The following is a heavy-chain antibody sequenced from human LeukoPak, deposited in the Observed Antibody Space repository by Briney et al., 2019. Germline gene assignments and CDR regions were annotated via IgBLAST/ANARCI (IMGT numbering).Heavy chain of an antibody. CDR2: INPNSGGT. J-gene: IGHJ4*02. CDR1: GYTFTGYY. CDR3: ARGSAGGSYSVDY. V-gene: IGHV1-2*02. Sequence: ASVKVSCKASGYTFTGYYMHWVRQAPGQGLEWMGWINPNSGGTNYAQKFQGRVTMTRNTSISTAYMELSSLRSEDTAVYYCARGSAGGSYSVDYWGQGTLVTVSS. D-gene: IGHD1-26*01.